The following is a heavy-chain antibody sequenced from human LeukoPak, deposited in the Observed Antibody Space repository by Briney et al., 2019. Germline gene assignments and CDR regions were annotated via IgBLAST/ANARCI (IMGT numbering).Heavy chain of an antibody. CDR1: GFAFSSYP. V-gene: IGHV3-23*01. CDR3: ARTRYDAFDI. CDR2: ISATGDSA. J-gene: IGHJ3*02. Sequence: GGSLRLSCAASGFAFSSYPMSWVRLAPGKGLEWLSDISATGDSANYADSVKGRFTISRDNSKNTLYLQMNSLRAEDTAVYYCARTRYDAFDIWGQGTMVTVSS. D-gene: IGHD4-17*01.